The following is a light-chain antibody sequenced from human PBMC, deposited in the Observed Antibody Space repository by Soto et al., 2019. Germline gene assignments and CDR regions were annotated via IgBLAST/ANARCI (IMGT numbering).Light chain of an antibody. CDR2: DAS. J-gene: IGKJ5*01. V-gene: IGKV3-11*01. Sequence: LSQSPGTLSLSPGERATLSWRASQSLSSNVAWYQKKPGQAPRLLXSDASNRATGIPARFSGSGSGTDFTLTISSLEPEDFAVYYCHQRQYWPPITVGQGTRLDIK. CDR3: HQRQYWPPIT. CDR1: QSLSSN.